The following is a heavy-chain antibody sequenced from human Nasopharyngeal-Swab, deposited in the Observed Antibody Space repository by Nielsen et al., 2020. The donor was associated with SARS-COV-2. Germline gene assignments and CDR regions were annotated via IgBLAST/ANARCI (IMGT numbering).Heavy chain of an antibody. CDR3: TSRYSYGL. J-gene: IGHJ4*02. D-gene: IGHD5-18*01. Sequence: VRQMPGKGLEWVGRIGSKANSYATAYAASVKGRFTISRDDSKNTAYLQMNSLKTEDTAVYYCTSRYSYGLWGQGTLVTVSS. V-gene: IGHV3-73*01. CDR2: IGSKANSYAT.